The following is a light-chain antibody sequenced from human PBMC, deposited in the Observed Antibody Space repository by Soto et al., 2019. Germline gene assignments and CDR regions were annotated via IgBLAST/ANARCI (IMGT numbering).Light chain of an antibody. V-gene: IGKV3-20*01. J-gene: IGKJ1*01. CDR1: QSVSSGH. CDR3: QQYGSSPWT. CDR2: GVS. Sequence: ENVLTQSPGTLSLSPGGRATLSCRASQSVSSGHLAWYQQKPGQAPRLLIYGVSSRATGIPDRFSGSGSGTDFALTISRLEPEDFAVYYCQQYGSSPWTFGPGTKVEI.